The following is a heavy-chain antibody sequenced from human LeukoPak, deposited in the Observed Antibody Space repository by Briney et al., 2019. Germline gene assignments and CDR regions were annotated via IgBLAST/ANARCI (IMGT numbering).Heavy chain of an antibody. CDR2: FYHSGST. D-gene: IGHD3-16*01. Sequence: SETLSLTCIVSGYSISRGYNWGWIRQPPGKGLEYIGTFYHSGSTYYNPSLRSRVTISIDTSKNHFSLKLSSVTAADTAVYYCARASDVWGSSPFGVDPWGQGTLVTVSS. J-gene: IGHJ5*02. V-gene: IGHV4-38-2*02. CDR3: ARASDVWGSSPFGVDP. CDR1: GYSISRGYN.